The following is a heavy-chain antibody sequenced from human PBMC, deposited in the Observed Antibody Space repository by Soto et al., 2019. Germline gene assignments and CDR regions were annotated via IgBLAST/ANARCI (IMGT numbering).Heavy chain of an antibody. V-gene: IGHV3-30*18. J-gene: IGHJ4*02. CDR3: AKDRWDRSSWSDY. CDR2: ISYDGSNK. D-gene: IGHD6-13*01. CDR1: GVTFSSYG. Sequence: PGGSLRLSCAASGVTFSSYGMHWVRQAPGKGLEWVAVISYDGSNKYYADSVKGRFTISRDNSKNTLYLQMNSLRAEDTAVYYCAKDRWDRSSWSDYWGQGT.